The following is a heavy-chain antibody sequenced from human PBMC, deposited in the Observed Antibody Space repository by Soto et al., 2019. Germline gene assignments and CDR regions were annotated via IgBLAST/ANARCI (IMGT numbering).Heavy chain of an antibody. D-gene: IGHD5-12*01. Sequence: QVQLQQWGAGLLKPSETLSLTCTVNGGSLTGYYWSWIRQPPGKGLEGIGEVKDGGSTNYSPSLRGRVSISADTSKNHFSLRLNSVTAADTAVYFCARGQEGIVATHWDQGALVTVSS. J-gene: IGHJ4*02. CDR2: VKDGGST. CDR3: ARGQEGIVATH. CDR1: GGSLTGYY. V-gene: IGHV4-34*01.